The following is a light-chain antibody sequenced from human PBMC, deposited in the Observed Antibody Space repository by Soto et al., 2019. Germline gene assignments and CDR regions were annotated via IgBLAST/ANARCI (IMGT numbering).Light chain of an antibody. CDR2: SNN. J-gene: IGLJ2*01. Sequence: QPVLTQPPSASGTPGQRVTISCSGSSSNIGSNTVNWYQQLPGTAPKLLIFSNNQRPSGVPARFSGSKSGTSASLAISGLQSEDEADYYCAAWDDSLNVVFGGGTKVTVL. CDR3: AAWDDSLNVV. V-gene: IGLV1-44*01. CDR1: SSNIGSNT.